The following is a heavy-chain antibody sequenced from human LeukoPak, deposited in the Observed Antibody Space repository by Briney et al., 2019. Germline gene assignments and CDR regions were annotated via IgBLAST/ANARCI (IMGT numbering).Heavy chain of an antibody. J-gene: IGHJ3*02. CDR3: TKSDGSGLIRI. CDR2: IYYTGNT. D-gene: IGHD3-22*01. V-gene: IGHV4-39*07. CDR1: GDSITGYY. Sequence: SETLSLTCTVSGDSITGYYWGWIRQPPGKELEWIGNIYYTGNTYYNPSLKSRVTISLDTSKNQFSLKVNSMTAADTAVYYCTKSDGSGLIRIWGQGTMVTVSS.